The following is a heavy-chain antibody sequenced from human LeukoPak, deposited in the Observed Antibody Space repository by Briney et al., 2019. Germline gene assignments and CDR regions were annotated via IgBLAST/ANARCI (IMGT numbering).Heavy chain of an antibody. CDR3: ARCGDGLPCDFDY. CDR2: ISSISSTM. Sequence: GGSLRLSCAASKFTFSDYYMSWIRQAPGKGLEWVSYISSISSTMYYADSVKGRFTISRDNAKNSLYLQMNSLGAEDTAIYYCARCGDGLPCDFDYWGQGTLVTVSS. CDR1: KFTFSDYY. J-gene: IGHJ4*02. V-gene: IGHV3-11*04. D-gene: IGHD3-10*01.